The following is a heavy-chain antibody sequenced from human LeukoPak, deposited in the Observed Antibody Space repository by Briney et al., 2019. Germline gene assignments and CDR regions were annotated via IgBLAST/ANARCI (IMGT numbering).Heavy chain of an antibody. CDR2: INPNSGGT. CDR1: GYTFTGYY. Sequence: RASVKVSCKASGYTFTGYYMHWVRQAPGQGLEWMGWINPNSGGTNYAQKFQGRVTMTRDTSISTAYMELSRLRSDDTAVYYCARGGVRYCSSTSCYTNGMDVWGQGTTVTVSS. V-gene: IGHV1-2*02. J-gene: IGHJ6*02. D-gene: IGHD2-2*02. CDR3: ARGGVRYCSSTSCYTNGMDV.